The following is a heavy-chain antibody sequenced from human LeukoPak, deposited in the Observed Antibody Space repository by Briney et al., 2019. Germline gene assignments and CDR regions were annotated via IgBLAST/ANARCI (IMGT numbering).Heavy chain of an antibody. V-gene: IGHV3-49*04. CDR3: TTAPVTMKWV. CDR1: GFTFRNYV. Sequence: PGRSLRLSCTATGFTFRNYVMSWVRQAPGKGLEWVAFIRSQARGATTEYAASVKGRFSLSRDHSKSVANLHMTSLKIEDTGVYYRTTAPVTMKWVCGQGTLVIVSS. CDR2: IRSQARGATT. D-gene: IGHD3-22*01. J-gene: IGHJ4*02.